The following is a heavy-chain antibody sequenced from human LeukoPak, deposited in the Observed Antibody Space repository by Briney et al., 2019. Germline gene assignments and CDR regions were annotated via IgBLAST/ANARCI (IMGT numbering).Heavy chain of an antibody. J-gene: IGHJ4*02. V-gene: IGHV3-21*01. CDR3: ARVAEAAAFDY. CDR1: GFTFSSYS. D-gene: IGHD6-13*01. CDR2: ISSSSSYI. Sequence: PGGSLRLSCAASGFTFSSYSMNWVRQAPGKGLEWVSSISSSSSYIYYADSVKGRFTISRDNAKNSLYLQMNSLRADDTAVYCCARVAEAAAFDYWGQGTMVTVSS.